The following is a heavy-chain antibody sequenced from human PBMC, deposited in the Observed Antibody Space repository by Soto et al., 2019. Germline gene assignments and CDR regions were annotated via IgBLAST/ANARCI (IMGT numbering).Heavy chain of an antibody. D-gene: IGHD5-18*01. J-gene: IGHJ6*02. V-gene: IGHV1-3*01. Sequence: ASVKVSCKASGYTFTSYAMHWLRQAPERRLEWIGWINAGNGKSKYSQKFQRRATMPRDTSTMTVYMELSSLRSEHTAVYYCSRERGTWIPHGIDGWAQGTTVTVSS. CDR2: INAGNGKS. CDR1: GYTFTSYA. CDR3: SRERGTWIPHGIDG.